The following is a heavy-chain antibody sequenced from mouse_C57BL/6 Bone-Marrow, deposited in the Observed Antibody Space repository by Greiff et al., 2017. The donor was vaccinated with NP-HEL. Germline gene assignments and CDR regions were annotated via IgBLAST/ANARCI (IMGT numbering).Heavy chain of an antibody. V-gene: IGHV5-9*01. J-gene: IGHJ4*01. Sequence: EVMMVDPPRVFLPPFFSLHLSFSSSFFPFIISPLSFFLPPPSHSLYLFSTIIIFFFNTYYPDSWKGRFTISRDNAKNTLYLQMSSLRSEDTALYYCARVYYDYFYAMDYWGQGTSVTVSS. CDR2: IIIFFFNT. CDR1: FFPFIISP. CDR3: ARVYYDYFYAMDY. D-gene: IGHD2-4*01.